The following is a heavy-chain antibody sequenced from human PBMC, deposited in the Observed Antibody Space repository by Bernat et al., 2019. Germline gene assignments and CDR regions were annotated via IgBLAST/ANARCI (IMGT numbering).Heavy chain of an antibody. Sequence: QLQLQESGPGLVKPSETLSLTCTVSGGSISSSSYYWGWIRQPPGKGLEWIGSIYYSGSTYYNPSLKSRVTISVDTSKNQFSLKLGSVTAADTAVYYCARQIRGEQWLVLDYFDYLGQGTLVTVSS. V-gene: IGHV4-39*01. D-gene: IGHD6-19*01. CDR2: IYYSGST. CDR3: ARQIRGEQWLVLDYFDY. J-gene: IGHJ4*02. CDR1: GGSISSSSYY.